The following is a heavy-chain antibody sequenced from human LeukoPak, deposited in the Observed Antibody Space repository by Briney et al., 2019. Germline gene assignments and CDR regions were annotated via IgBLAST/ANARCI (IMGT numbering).Heavy chain of an antibody. D-gene: IGHD2-15*01. V-gene: IGHV3-74*01. J-gene: IGHJ3*01. CDR2: INSDASRP. CDR3: ARETREAGSGDHQTDSFDV. CDR1: RFTFSDYW. Sequence: GGSLRLSCAASRFTFSDYWMHWVRQAPGKGLVWVSRINSDASRPSYADSVKGRFTISRDNAKNILHLQMNSLRVEDTALYYCARETREAGSGDHQTDSFDVWGQGTMVSVSS.